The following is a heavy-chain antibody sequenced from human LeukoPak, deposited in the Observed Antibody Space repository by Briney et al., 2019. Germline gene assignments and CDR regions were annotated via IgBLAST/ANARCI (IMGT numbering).Heavy chain of an antibody. Sequence: ASVKVSCKAPGGTFSSYAISWVRQAPGQGLEWMGGIIPIFGTANYAQKFQGRVTITADESTSTAYMELSSLRSEDTAVYYCASGLYCGGDCFRANAFDIWGQGTMVTVSS. CDR2: IIPIFGTA. D-gene: IGHD2-21*02. CDR1: GGTFSSYA. J-gene: IGHJ3*02. CDR3: ASGLYCGGDCFRANAFDI. V-gene: IGHV1-69*13.